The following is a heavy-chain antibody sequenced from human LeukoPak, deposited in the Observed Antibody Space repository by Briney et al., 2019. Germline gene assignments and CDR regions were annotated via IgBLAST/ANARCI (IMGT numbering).Heavy chain of an antibody. J-gene: IGHJ4*02. V-gene: IGHV4-34*01. CDR3: ARDSAGYSTL. Sequence: SETLSLTCAVYGGSFSGYYWSWIRQPPGKGLEWIGEINHSGSTNYNPSLKSRVTISVDTSKNQFSLKLSSVTAADTAVYYCARDSAGYSTLWGQGTLVTVSS. CDR2: INHSGST. D-gene: IGHD6-13*01. CDR1: GGSFSGYY.